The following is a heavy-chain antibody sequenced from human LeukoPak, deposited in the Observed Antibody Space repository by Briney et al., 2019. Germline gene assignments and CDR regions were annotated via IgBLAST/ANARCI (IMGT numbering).Heavy chain of an antibody. CDR2: IYHSGST. CDR3: ARDFWGYFDY. J-gene: IGHJ4*02. CDR1: GGSISSSNW. D-gene: IGHD7-27*01. Sequence: SETLSLTCAVSGGSISSSNWWSWVRQPPGKGLEWIGEIYHSGSTNYNPSLKSRVTISVGTSKNPFSPKLSSVTAADTAVYYCARDFWGYFDYWGQGTLVTVSS. V-gene: IGHV4-4*02.